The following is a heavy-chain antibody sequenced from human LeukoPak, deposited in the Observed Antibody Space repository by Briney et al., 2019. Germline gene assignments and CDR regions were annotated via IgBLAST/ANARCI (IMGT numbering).Heavy chain of an antibody. CDR1: GFTFSSYG. CDR2: IRYDGSNK. D-gene: IGHD5-18*01. Sequence: GGSLRLSCAASGFTFSSYGMHWVRQAPGKGLEWVAFIRYDGSNKYYADSVKGRFTISRDNSKNTLYLQMNSLRAEDTAVYYCAKERATAMVTIDYWGQGTLVTVSS. J-gene: IGHJ4*02. V-gene: IGHV3-30*02. CDR3: AKERATAMVTIDY.